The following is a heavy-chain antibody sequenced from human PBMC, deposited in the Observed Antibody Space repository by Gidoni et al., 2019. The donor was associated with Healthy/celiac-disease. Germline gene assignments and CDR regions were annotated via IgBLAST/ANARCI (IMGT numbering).Heavy chain of an antibody. V-gene: IGHV3-21*01. J-gene: IGHJ4*02. CDR2: ISSSSSYI. D-gene: IGHD3-22*01. CDR3: AREGLEKYYYDSSGYSDY. CDR1: GFTFSSYS. Sequence: EVQLVESGGGLVKPGGSLRLSCAASGFTFSSYSMNWVRQAPGKGLEWVSSISSSSSYIYYADSVKGRFTISRDNAKNSLYLQMNSLRAEDTAVYYCAREGLEKYYYDSSGYSDYWGQGTLVTVSS.